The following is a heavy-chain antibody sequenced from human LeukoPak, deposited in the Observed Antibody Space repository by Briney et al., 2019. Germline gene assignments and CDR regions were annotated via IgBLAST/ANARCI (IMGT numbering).Heavy chain of an antibody. J-gene: IGHJ4*02. CDR3: ASGSVTTLLFDF. Sequence: SSETLSLTCTVSGGSISSSSYYWSWIRQPPGKGLEWIGYIYYGGTTYYNPSLKSRLTISVDTFKNQFSLKLSSVTAADTAVYYCASGSVTTLLFDFWGQGTLVTVSS. V-gene: IGHV4-30-4*01. D-gene: IGHD3-10*01. CDR2: IYYGGTT. CDR1: GGSISSSSYY.